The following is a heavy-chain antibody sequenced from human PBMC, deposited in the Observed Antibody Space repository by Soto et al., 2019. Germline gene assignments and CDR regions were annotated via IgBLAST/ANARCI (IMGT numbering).Heavy chain of an antibody. Sequence: GGSLRLSCAASGFTFSDHYMDWVRQAPGKGLEWVGRTRNKANSYTTEYAASVKGRFTISRDDSKNSLYLQMNSLKTEDTAVYYCARDLIGIGFDYWGQGTLVTVSS. D-gene: IGHD3-22*01. V-gene: IGHV3-72*01. CDR1: GFTFSDHY. CDR3: ARDLIGIGFDY. CDR2: TRNKANSYTT. J-gene: IGHJ4*02.